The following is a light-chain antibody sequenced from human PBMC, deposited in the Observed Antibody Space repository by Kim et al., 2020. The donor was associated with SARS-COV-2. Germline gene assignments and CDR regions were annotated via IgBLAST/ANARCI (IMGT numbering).Light chain of an antibody. CDR3: QQRGNWPPALT. CDR1: HSVGSS. CDR2: DAS. Sequence: SPGEGATLSCRASHSVGSSLAWYQQTPGQAPRLLIYDASIRATGIPDRFSGSGSGTDFTLTIGSLEPRDFAVYYCQQRGNWPPALTFGGGTKLEIK. J-gene: IGKJ4*01. V-gene: IGKV3-11*01.